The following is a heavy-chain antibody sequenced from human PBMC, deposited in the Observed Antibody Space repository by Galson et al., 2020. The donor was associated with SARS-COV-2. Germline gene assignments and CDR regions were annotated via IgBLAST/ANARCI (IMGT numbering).Heavy chain of an antibody. J-gene: IGHJ6*03. V-gene: IGHV3-21*01. CDR2: ISGSSTYI. CDR1: GFTFQSYS. CDR3: VRVRANYFLDV. Sequence: GESLKISCAASGFTFQSYSMKWVRQAPGKGLEWVSFISGSSTYISYAESMKGRVTISRDNAESSLFLQMNNLRAEDTAVYYCVRVRANYFLDVWGTGTTVTVSS.